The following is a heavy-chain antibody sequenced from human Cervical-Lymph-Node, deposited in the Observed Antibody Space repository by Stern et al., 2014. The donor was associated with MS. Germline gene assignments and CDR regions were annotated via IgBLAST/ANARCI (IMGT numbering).Heavy chain of an antibody. D-gene: IGHD2-2*03. CDR3: VRADGSSDDF. CDR1: GFTFSDYY. Sequence: QVQLVQSGGGLVKPGGSLRLSCIVSGFTFSDYYMTWIRQAPGKGMEWISYISSRNDLVLYADSVRGRFTISRDNAKNSLYLQMGSLRADDTAVYYCVRADGSSDDFWGQGTLVTVSS. J-gene: IGHJ4*02. V-gene: IGHV3-11*01. CDR2: ISSRNDLV.